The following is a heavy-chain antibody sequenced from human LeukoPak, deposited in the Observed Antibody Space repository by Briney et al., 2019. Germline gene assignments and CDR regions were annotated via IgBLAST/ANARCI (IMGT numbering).Heavy chain of an antibody. CDR2: ISSSSSYI. V-gene: IGHV3-21*01. Sequence: PGGSLRLSCAASGFTFSSYSMNWVRQAPGKGLEWVSSISSSSSYIYYADSVKGRFTISRDNAKNSLYLQMNSLRAEDKAVYYCARGGAYCGGDCYSFDYWGQGTLVTVSS. CDR1: GFTFSSYS. CDR3: ARGGAYCGGDCYSFDY. D-gene: IGHD2-21*02. J-gene: IGHJ4*02.